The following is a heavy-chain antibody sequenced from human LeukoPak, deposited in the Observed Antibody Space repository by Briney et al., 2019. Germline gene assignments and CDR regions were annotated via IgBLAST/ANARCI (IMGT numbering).Heavy chain of an antibody. D-gene: IGHD3-3*01. CDR3: VREGPIRFLEQIDY. CDR2: IYHTGST. J-gene: IGHJ4*02. V-gene: IGHV4-38-2*02. Sequence: SETLSLTCTVSSYSISRGYYWGWIRQSPGKGLEWIGNIYHTGSTSYNPSLESRVTISLDLSKNQFSLRLSSVTAADTALYYCVREGPIRFLEQIDYWGQGTLVTVSS. CDR1: SYSISRGYY.